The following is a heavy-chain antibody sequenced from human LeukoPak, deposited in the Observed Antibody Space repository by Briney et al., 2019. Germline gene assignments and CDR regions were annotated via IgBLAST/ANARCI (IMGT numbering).Heavy chain of an antibody. D-gene: IGHD4-17*01. CDR3: ARRGLHGDYDY. J-gene: IGHJ4*02. CDR1: GGTFSSYA. CDR2: IIPIFGTA. V-gene: IGHV1-69*06. Sequence: ASVKVSCKASGGTFSSYAISWVRQAPGQGLEWMGGIIPIFGTANYAQKFQGRVTITADKSTSTAYMELSSLRSEDTAVYYCARRGLHGDYDYWGQGTLVTVSS.